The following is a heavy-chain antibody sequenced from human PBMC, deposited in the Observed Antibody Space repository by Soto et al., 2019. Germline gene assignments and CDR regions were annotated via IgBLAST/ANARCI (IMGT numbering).Heavy chain of an antibody. CDR3: ARALSPYYYGSGSYYNYYYYGMDV. D-gene: IGHD3-10*01. V-gene: IGHV6-1*01. CDR2: TYYRSKWYN. Sequence: SQTLSLTCAISGDSVSSNSAAWNWIRQSPSRGLEWLGRTYYRSKWYNDYAVSVKSRITINPETSKNQFSLQLNSVTPEDTAVYYCARALSPYYYGSGSYYNYYYYGMDVWGQGTTVTVSS. CDR1: GDSVSSNSAA. J-gene: IGHJ6*02.